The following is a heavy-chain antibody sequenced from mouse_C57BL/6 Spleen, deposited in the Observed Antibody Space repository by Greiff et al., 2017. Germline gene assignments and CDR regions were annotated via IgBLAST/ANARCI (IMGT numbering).Heavy chain of an antibody. J-gene: IGHJ4*01. CDR2: IDPSDSYT. V-gene: IGHV1-69*01. CDR1: GYTFTSYW. D-gene: IGHD1-1*01. Sequence: VQLQQPGAELVMPGASVKLSCKASGYTFTSYWMHWVKQRPGQGLEWIGEIDPSDSYTNYNQKFKGKSTLTVDKSSSTAYMQLSSLTSEDSAVYYCARGDYCSSLPYAMDYWGQGTSVTVSS. CDR3: ARGDYCSSLPYAMDY.